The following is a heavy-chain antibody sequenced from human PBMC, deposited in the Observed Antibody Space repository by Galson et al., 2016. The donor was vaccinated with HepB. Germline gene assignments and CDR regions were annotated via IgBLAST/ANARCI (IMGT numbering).Heavy chain of an antibody. J-gene: IGHJ6*02. D-gene: IGHD2-8*01. CDR1: RYVFSSYW. CDR2: INPGSGNR. CDR3: ARGPMAHYYGMDV. V-gene: IGHV1-46*01. Sequence: SVKVSCKASRYVFSSYWLHWVRQAPGQGLEWVGVINPGSGNRIYARNFQGRVTMTIDTSTSTGYMEVRSLTSDDRAVYFCARGPMAHYYGMDVWGQGTTATVSS.